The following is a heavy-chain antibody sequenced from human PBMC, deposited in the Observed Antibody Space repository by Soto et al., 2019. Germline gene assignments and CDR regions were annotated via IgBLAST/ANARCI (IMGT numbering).Heavy chain of an antibody. V-gene: IGHV4-59*08. J-gene: IGHJ4*02. CDR3: ARALIAVAGTGDFDY. D-gene: IGHD6-19*01. Sequence: SETLSLTCTVSGGSISSYYWSWIRQPPGKGLEWIGYIYYSGSTYYNPSLKSRVTISVDTSKNQFSLKLSSVTAADTAVYYCARALIAVAGTGDFDYWGQGTLVTVSS. CDR2: IYYSGST. CDR1: GGSISSYY.